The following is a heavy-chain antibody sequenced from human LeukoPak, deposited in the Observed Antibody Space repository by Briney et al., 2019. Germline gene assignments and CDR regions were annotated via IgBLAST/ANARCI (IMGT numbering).Heavy chain of an antibody. CDR2: INHSGST. Sequence: SETLALTCAVYGGSFSNYYWSWIRQPPGKGLEWIGEINHSGSTTYNPSLKSRVTISIDTSKNQFSLKLSSVTAADTALYYCARGRDFWSGYYRNAFGIWGQGTMVTVSS. CDR1: GGSFSNYY. CDR3: ARGRDFWSGYYRNAFGI. V-gene: IGHV4-34*01. J-gene: IGHJ3*02. D-gene: IGHD3-3*01.